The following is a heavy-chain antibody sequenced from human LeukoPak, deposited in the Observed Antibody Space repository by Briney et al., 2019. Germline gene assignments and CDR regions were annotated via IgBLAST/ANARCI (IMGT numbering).Heavy chain of an antibody. CDR3: ARVGLASIAAAGY. D-gene: IGHD6-13*01. V-gene: IGHV3-21*01. CDR2: ISSSSSYI. J-gene: IGHJ4*02. CDR1: GFTFSSYS. Sequence: GGSLRLSCAASGFTFSSYSMNWVRQAPGKGLEWVSSISSSSSYIYYADSVKGRFTISRDNAKNSLYLQMNSLRAEDTAVYYCARVGLASIAAAGYWGQGTLVTVSS.